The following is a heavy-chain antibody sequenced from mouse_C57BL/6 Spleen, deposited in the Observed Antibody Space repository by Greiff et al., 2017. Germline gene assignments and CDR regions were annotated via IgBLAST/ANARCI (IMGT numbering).Heavy chain of an antibody. V-gene: IGHV1-9*01. CDR2: ILPGSGST. J-gene: IGHJ2*01. CDR3: ARRAGPFDY. Sequence: VQLQPSGAELMKPGASVKLSCKATGYTFTGYWIEWVKQRPGHGLEWIGEILPGSGSTNSTEKFKGKATFTADTSSNPAYMQLSSLTTEDSAIYYCARRAGPFDYWGQGTTLTVSS. CDR1: GYTFTGYW.